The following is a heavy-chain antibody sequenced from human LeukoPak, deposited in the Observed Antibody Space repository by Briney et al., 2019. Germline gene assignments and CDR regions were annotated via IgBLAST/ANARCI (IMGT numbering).Heavy chain of an antibody. CDR2: LSGSGSTT. Sequence: GGSLRLSCAASGFTFSSDGMSWVRQAPGKGLEWVSALSGSGSTTYYADSVKGRFTISRDNSKNTLFLEMNSLRVEDTAVYYCAKAGYSSSWPLDYWGQGTQVTVSS. V-gene: IGHV3-23*01. CDR3: AKAGYSSSWPLDY. D-gene: IGHD6-13*01. CDR1: GFTFSSDG. J-gene: IGHJ4*02.